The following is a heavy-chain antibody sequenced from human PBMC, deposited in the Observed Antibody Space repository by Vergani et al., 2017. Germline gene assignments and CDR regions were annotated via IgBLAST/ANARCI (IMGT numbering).Heavy chain of an antibody. D-gene: IGHD3-3*01. CDR1: GFTVSSNY. J-gene: IGHJ4*02. Sequence: EVQLVESGGGLVQPGGSLRLSCAASGFTVSSNYMSWVRQAPGKGLEWVSRINSDGSSTSYADSVKGRFTISRDNAKNTLYLQMNSLRAEDTAVYYCARDWRGGAYDYWGQGTLVTVSS. CDR3: ARDWRGGAYDY. CDR2: INSDGSST. V-gene: IGHV3-74*01.